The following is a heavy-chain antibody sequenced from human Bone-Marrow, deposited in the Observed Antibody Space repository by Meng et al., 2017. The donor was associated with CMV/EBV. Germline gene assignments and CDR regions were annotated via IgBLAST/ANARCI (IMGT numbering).Heavy chain of an antibody. CDR2: IYWSGST. D-gene: IGHD3-3*01. CDR1: GGSISSGGYF. Sequence: SGGSISSGGYFWSWVRQHPGKGLEWIGYIYWSGSTYYIPSLKSRVTISADTSKNQFSLKLSSVTAADTAVYYCARVSYDFWSGAFDYWGQGTLVTVSS. J-gene: IGHJ4*02. CDR3: ARVSYDFWSGAFDY. V-gene: IGHV4-31*02.